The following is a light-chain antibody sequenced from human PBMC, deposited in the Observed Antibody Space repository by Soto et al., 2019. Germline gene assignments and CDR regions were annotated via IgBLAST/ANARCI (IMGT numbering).Light chain of an antibody. J-gene: IGKJ5*01. V-gene: IGKV3-11*01. CDR3: QQRSDRPPT. CDR1: QGVSNY. CDR2: DTS. Sequence: EIVLTQSPATLSLSPGERATLSCRASQGVSNYLAWYQHKPGQAPRLLIYDTSNRATGIPARFSGSGSGTDFTLTISSLEPEDFAVYYCQQRSDRPPTFGQGTRLDIK.